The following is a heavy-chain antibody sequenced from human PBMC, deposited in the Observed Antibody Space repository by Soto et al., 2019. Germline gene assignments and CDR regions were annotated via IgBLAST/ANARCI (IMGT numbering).Heavy chain of an antibody. CDR2: INQDGSEK. CDR1: GFTFRSFW. J-gene: IGHJ6*02. V-gene: IGHV3-7*03. CDR3: ATARELAVVADSSRHFSEXDA. Sequence: PWGSLRLSFAASGFTFRSFWMAWVRQAPGKGLEGVSNINQDGSEKYYVDSMKVRFTISIGNAKNSLYLEMNSLRAEDTAVYYCATARELAVVADSSRHFSEXDAWCQGTTVTXS. D-gene: IGHD2-15*01.